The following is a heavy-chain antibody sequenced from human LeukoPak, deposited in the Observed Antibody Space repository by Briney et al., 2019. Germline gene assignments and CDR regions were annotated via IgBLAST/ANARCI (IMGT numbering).Heavy chain of an antibody. CDR3: ARAVVPAAIWIWFDP. J-gene: IGHJ5*02. Sequence: SETLSLTCTVSGSSISSDYYWSWIRQPPGKGLEWIGYIYYSGSTNYNPSLKSRVTISVDTSKNQFSLKLSSVTAADTAVYYCARAVVPAAIWIWFDPWGQGTLVTVSS. V-gene: IGHV4-61*01. CDR1: GSSISSDYY. D-gene: IGHD2-2*01. CDR2: IYYSGST.